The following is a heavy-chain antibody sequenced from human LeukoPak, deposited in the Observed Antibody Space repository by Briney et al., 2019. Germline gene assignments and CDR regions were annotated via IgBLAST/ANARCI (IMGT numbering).Heavy chain of an antibody. CDR2: IIPISGTT. J-gene: IGHJ4*02. V-gene: IGHV1-69*13. D-gene: IGHD4-23*01. CDR3: ASWARVDYGGNSGDY. Sequence: SVKVSCKASGGTLNSYVISWVRQAPGQGLEWMGGIIPISGTTNYAQKFQGRVTITADESTSTAYMELSSLRSEDTAVYYCASWARVDYGGNSGDYWGQGTLVTVSS. CDR1: GGTLNSYV.